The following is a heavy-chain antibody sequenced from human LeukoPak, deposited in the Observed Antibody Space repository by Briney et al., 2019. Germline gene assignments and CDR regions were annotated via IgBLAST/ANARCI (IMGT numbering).Heavy chain of an antibody. D-gene: IGHD6-13*01. V-gene: IGHV3-74*01. CDR2: INSDGSST. J-gene: IGHJ3*02. CDR1: GFTFSSYW. Sequence: GGSLRLSCAASGFTFSSYWMHWVRQAPGKGLVWVSRINSDGSSTSYADSVKGRFTISRDNAKNTLYLQMSSLRAEDTAVYYCARVRNIAAAGPLIWGQGTMVTVSS. CDR3: ARVRNIAAAGPLI.